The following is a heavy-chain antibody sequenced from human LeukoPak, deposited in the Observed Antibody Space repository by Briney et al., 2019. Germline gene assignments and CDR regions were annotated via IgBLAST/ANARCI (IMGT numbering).Heavy chain of an antibody. Sequence: PGGSLRLSCAASGFTFSSYAMHWVRQAPGKGLEWVAVISYDGSNKYYADSVKGRFTISRDNSKNTLYLQMNSLRAEDTAVYYCARDLPDSGGYLDWGQGTMVTVSS. CDR2: ISYDGSNK. CDR1: GFTFSSYA. V-gene: IGHV3-30-3*01. CDR3: ARDLPDSGGYLD. J-gene: IGHJ3*01. D-gene: IGHD3-22*01.